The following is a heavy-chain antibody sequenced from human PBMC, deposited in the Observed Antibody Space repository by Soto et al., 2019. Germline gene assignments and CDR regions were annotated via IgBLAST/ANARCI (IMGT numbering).Heavy chain of an antibody. CDR3: ARDIPPDGMDV. J-gene: IGHJ6*02. V-gene: IGHV1-46*01. CDR2: INPSGTYT. CDR1: GNTFTNYY. Sequence: ASVEVSCKXLGNTFTNYYIHWVRQAPGQGLEWMGIINPSGTYTSYAQRFEGRITMTRDTSTSTVYMELSSLRYEDTAMYYCARDIPPDGMDVWGQGTTVTVSS.